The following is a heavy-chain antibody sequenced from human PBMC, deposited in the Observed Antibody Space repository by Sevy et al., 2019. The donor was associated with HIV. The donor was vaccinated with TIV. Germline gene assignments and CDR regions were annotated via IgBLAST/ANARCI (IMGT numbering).Heavy chain of an antibody. CDR2: VSHSGNT. D-gene: IGHD2-2*02. CDR1: GDSINTYY. J-gene: IGHJ4*02. V-gene: IGHV4-59*08. CDR3: ASLRWDLVVVPGATPGCYFDS. Sequence: SENLSLTCTVSGDSINTYYWSWIRQPPGKGLEWIVYVSHSGNTNYNPSLKSRVSMSVDTSTNQFSLKVKSVTAADTAVYYCASLRWDLVVVPGATPGCYFDSWGQGTLVTVSS.